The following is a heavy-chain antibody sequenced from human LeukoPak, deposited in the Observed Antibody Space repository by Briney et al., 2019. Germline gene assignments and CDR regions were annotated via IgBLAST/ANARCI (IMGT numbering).Heavy chain of an antibody. J-gene: IGHJ4*02. Sequence: PSQTLSLTCTVSGGSISSGGYYWSWIRQHPGKGLEWIGYIYCSGSTYYNPSLKSRVTISVDTSKNQFSLKLSSVTAADTAVYYCARGHGSGSYYNAYYFDYWGQGTLVTVSS. CDR2: IYCSGST. CDR3: ARGHGSGSYYNAYYFDY. D-gene: IGHD3-10*01. CDR1: GGSISSGGYY. V-gene: IGHV4-31*03.